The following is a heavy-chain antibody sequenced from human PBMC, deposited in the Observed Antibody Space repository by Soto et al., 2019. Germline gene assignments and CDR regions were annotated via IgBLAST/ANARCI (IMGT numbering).Heavy chain of an antibody. CDR3: ARISYWVSSYYFDY. D-gene: IGHD6-6*01. V-gene: IGHV4-4*07. CDR2: IYTSGST. CDR1: GGSISSYY. Sequence: ETLSLTCTVSGGSISSYYWSWIRQPAGKGLEWIGRIYTSGSTNYNPSLKSRVTMSVDTSKNQFSLKLSSVTAADMAVYYCARISYWVSSYYFDYWGQGTLVTVSS. J-gene: IGHJ4*02.